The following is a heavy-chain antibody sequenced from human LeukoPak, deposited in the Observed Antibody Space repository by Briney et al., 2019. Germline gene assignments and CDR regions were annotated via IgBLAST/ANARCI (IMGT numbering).Heavy chain of an antibody. CDR3: ARVRVDSSGYYSMGG. CDR2: IYYSGST. V-gene: IGHV4-59*01. Sequence: SETLSLTCTVSGGSISSYYWSWIRQPPGKGLEWIGYIYYSGSTNYNPSLKSRVTISVDTSKNQFSLKLSSVTAADTAVYYCARVRVDSSGYYSMGGWGQGTLVTVSS. D-gene: IGHD3-22*01. J-gene: IGHJ4*02. CDR1: GGSISSYY.